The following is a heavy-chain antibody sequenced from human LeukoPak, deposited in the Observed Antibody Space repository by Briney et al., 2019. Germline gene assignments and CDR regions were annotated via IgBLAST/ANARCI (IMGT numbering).Heavy chain of an antibody. CDR3: ARDYGDY. CDR1: GFTFSSYA. CDR2: IKQDGSEK. Sequence: GGSLRLSCAASGFTFSSYAMYSVRQAPGKGLEWVANIKQDGSEKYYVDSVKGRFTISRDNAKNSLYLQMNSLRAEDTAVYYCARDYGDYWGQGTLVTVSS. J-gene: IGHJ4*02. V-gene: IGHV3-7*01. D-gene: IGHD4-17*01.